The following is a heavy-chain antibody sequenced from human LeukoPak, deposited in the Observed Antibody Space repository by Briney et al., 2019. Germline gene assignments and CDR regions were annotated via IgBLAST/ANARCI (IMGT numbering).Heavy chain of an antibody. V-gene: IGHV4-4*07. CDR3: AREIGWELQDGWFDP. Sequence: PSETLSLTCTVSGGSISSYYWSWIRQPAGKGLEWIGRIYTSGSTNYNPSLKSRVTISVDKSKNQFSLKLNSVAAADTAVYYCAREIGWELQDGWFDPWGQGTLVTVSS. J-gene: IGHJ5*02. CDR2: IYTSGST. CDR1: GGSISSYY. D-gene: IGHD1-26*01.